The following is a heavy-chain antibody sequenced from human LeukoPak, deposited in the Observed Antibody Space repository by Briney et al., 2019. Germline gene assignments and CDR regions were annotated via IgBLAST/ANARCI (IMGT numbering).Heavy chain of an antibody. CDR1: GFTFSSYA. CDR2: IYYSGRT. Sequence: PGGSLRLSCAASGFTFSSYAMHWIRQPPGKGLEWIGSIYYSGRTYYNPSLKSRVTISVDTSKNQFSLKLSSVTAADTAVYYCARHVDSSGSDYWGQGTLVTVSS. D-gene: IGHD6-19*01. CDR3: ARHVDSSGSDY. V-gene: IGHV4-39*01. J-gene: IGHJ4*02.